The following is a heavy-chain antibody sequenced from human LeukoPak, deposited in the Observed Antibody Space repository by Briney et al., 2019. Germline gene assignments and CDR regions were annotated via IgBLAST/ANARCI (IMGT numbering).Heavy chain of an antibody. V-gene: IGHV1-18*01. Sequence: ASVKVSCKASGYTFTSYGISWVRQAPGQGLEWMGWISAYNGNTNYAQKLQGRVTMTTDTSTSTAYMELRSLRSDDTAVYYCARVPSVTPFDYDSSGPDDCWGQGTLVTVSS. CDR2: ISAYNGNT. D-gene: IGHD3-22*01. J-gene: IGHJ4*02. CDR3: ARVPSVTPFDYDSSGPDDC. CDR1: GYTFTSYG.